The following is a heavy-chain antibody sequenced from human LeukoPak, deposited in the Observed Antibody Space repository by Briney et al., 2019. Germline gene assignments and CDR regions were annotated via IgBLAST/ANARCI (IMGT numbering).Heavy chain of an antibody. CDR2: IIPIFGTA. D-gene: IGHD2-2*01. Sequence: SVKVSCKASGGTFSSYAISWVRQAPGQGLEWMGGIIPIFGTANYAQKFQGRVTITRDTSASTAYMELSSLRSEDTAVYYCANLGYCSSTSCRNDAFDIWGQGTMVTVSS. J-gene: IGHJ3*02. CDR3: ANLGYCSSTSCRNDAFDI. V-gene: IGHV1-69*05. CDR1: GGTFSSYA.